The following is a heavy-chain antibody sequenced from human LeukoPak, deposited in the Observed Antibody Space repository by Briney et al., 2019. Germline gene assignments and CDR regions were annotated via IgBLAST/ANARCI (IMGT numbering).Heavy chain of an antibody. D-gene: IGHD2-15*01. CDR1: GGSISSYY. CDR3: ARDVVGASRYYYMDV. CDR2: IYTSGST. Sequence: SETLSLTCSVSGGSISSYYWSWIRQPAGKGLEWIGRIYTSGSTNYNPSLKSRVTMSVDTSKDQFSLKLSSVTAADTAVYYCARDVVGASRYYYMDVWGKGTTVTISS. V-gene: IGHV4-4*07. J-gene: IGHJ6*03.